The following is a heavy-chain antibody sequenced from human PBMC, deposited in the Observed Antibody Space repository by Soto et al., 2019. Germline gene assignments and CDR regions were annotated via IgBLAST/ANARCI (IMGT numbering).Heavy chain of an antibody. J-gene: IGHJ6*02. D-gene: IGHD7-27*01. Sequence: PPDTLSLTCAVSGSSISSSYYWSCIRQPAGKGLEWIGRFYTSGSSNYTPSLKSRVTMSVDTSKNQFSLKLSSVTAADTAVYYCARTPDWGSSYYYGMDVWGQGTTVTVSS. CDR2: FYTSGSS. CDR3: ARTPDWGSSYYYGMDV. V-gene: IGHV4-4*07. CDR1: GSSISSSYY.